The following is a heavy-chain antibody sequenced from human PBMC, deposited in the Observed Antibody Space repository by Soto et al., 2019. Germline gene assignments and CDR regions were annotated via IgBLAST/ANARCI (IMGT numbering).Heavy chain of an antibody. Sequence: QVQLVQSGAEVKKPGSSVKVSCKASGGTFSSYTISWERQAPGQGLEWMGRIIPILGIANYAQKFQGRVTITADKSTSTAYMELSSLRSEDTAVYYCARDWDIVVVPAAIPYGMDVWGQGTTVTVSS. CDR2: IIPILGIA. V-gene: IGHV1-69*08. D-gene: IGHD2-2*02. CDR3: ARDWDIVVVPAAIPYGMDV. CDR1: GGTFSSYT. J-gene: IGHJ6*02.